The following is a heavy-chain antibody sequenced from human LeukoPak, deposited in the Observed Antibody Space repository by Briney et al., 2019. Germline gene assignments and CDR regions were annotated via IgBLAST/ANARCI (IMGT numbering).Heavy chain of an antibody. D-gene: IGHD3-10*01. CDR1: GDSINSYTYSSINSTTYY. CDR3: ARQIARGYGINFYYMDV. CDR2: IYYGGNT. J-gene: IGHJ6*03. V-gene: IGHV4-39*01. Sequence: KPSETLSLTCTLSGDSINSYTYSSINSTTYYWGWIRQAPGKGLEWIVNIYYGGNTYYNPSLKNRLTISVDTSKNQFSLRLSPVTATDTAVYYCARQIARGYGINFYYMDVWGKGTTVTVSS.